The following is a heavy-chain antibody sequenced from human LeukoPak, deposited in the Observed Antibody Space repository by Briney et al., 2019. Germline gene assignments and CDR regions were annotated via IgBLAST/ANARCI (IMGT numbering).Heavy chain of an antibody. CDR3: ARDYGGNSGGY. CDR2: IIPIFGIA. Sequence: SVKVSCMASGGTFSSYAISWVRQAPGQGLEWMGRIIPIFGIANYAQKFQGRVTITADKSTSTAYMELSSLRSEDTAVYYCARDYGGNSGGYWGQGTLVTVSS. D-gene: IGHD4-23*01. V-gene: IGHV1-69*04. J-gene: IGHJ4*02. CDR1: GGTFSSYA.